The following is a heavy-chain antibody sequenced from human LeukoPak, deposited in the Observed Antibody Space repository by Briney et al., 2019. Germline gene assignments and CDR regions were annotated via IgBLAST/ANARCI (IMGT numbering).Heavy chain of an antibody. CDR1: GYTFAGYY. D-gene: IGHD5-18*01. Sequence: ASVKVSCKASGYTFAGYYMHWVRQAPGQGLEWMGWINPNSGGTNYAQKFQGWVTMTRDTSISTAYMELSRLRSDDTAVYYCARAPHGYSYGFDYWGQGTLVTVSS. CDR2: INPNSGGT. J-gene: IGHJ4*02. CDR3: ARAPHGYSYGFDY. V-gene: IGHV1-2*04.